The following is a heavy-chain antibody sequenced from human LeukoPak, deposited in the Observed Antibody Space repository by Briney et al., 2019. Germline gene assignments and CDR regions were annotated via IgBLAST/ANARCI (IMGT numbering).Heavy chain of an antibody. J-gene: IGHJ4*02. CDR2: INPNSGGT. CDR1: GYTFINFF. Sequence: ASVKVSCKASGYTFINFFMHWVRQAPGQGLEWMGWINPNSGGTNLARKFQGRVTMTRDTSISTAYMELSSLRSDDTAVYFCARGTEGGSGWDLTCWGQGTLVTVSS. D-gene: IGHD6-19*01. V-gene: IGHV1-2*02. CDR3: ARGTEGGSGWDLTC.